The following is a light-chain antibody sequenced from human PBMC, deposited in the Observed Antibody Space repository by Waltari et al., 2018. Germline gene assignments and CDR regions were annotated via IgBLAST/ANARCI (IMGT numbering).Light chain of an antibody. CDR2: KAS. J-gene: IGKJ2*03. Sequence: DIQMTQSPSSLSASVGDRVTIICRASQGISSWLAWYQQKPGKAPNLLIYKASTLQSGVPPRFSGSGSGTDFTLTISSLQPEDFATYFCQQYNSAPYSFGQGTKVEIK. CDR1: QGISSW. V-gene: IGKV1-12*01. CDR3: QQYNSAPYS.